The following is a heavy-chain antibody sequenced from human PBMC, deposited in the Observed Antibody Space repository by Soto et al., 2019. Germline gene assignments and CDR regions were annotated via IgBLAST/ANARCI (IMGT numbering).Heavy chain of an antibody. Sequence: QVQLVESGGGVVQPGRSLRLSCAASGFTFSSYAMHWVRQAPGKGLEWVAVISYDGSNKYYADSVKGRFTISRDNSKNTLYLQMNSLRAEETAVYYCVPAPHYGDYVPSDWGQGTLVTVSS. V-gene: IGHV3-30-3*01. D-gene: IGHD4-17*01. CDR3: VPAPHYGDYVPSD. J-gene: IGHJ4*02. CDR2: ISYDGSNK. CDR1: GFTFSSYA.